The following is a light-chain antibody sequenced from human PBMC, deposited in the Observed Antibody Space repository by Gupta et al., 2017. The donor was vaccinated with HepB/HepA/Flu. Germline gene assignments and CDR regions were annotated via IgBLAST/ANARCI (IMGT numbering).Light chain of an antibody. Sequence: EIQMTQSTSSLSASVGDIVTIDCRASQRIRNYLNWYQHKPGKAPKLMIYSASTAQNELPSRISGRASAAXISLTIXMRPPEDFAAYCFQEVLTTRLTFGXGTQVEIK. V-gene: IGKV1-39*01. CDR3: QEVLTTRLT. J-gene: IGKJ4*01. CDR1: QRIRNY. CDR2: SAS.